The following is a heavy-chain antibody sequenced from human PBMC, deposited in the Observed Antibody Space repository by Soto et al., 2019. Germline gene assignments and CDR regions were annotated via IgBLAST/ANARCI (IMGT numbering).Heavy chain of an antibody. V-gene: IGHV3-74*01. CDR3: ARSTYTSSHLSA. D-gene: IGHD6-13*01. J-gene: IGHJ4*02. CDR1: GFTFSSYW. CDR2: LNSDGSST. Sequence: GGSLRLSCAASGFTFSSYWMHWVRQAPGKGLVWVSRLNSDGSSTSYADSVKGRFTISRDNAKNTLYLQMNSLRAEDTAVYYCARSTYTSSHLSAWGQGTLVTVSS.